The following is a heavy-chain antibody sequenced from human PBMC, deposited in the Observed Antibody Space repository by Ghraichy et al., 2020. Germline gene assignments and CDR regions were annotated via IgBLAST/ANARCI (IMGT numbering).Heavy chain of an antibody. V-gene: IGHV4-39*07. CDR1: GGAQSCRTPT. CDR2: IYYPGST. CDR3: ASPLQGDGWTFLY. J-gene: IGHJ4*02. Sequence: SETLSLTCPVSGGAQSCRTPTWRWLRHPLVQGMEWIGRIYYPGSTHYNPSLKSRLTISIDQSKTQFSLKLSSVTAADTAVYYCASPLQGDGWTFLYWGQGTLVTVSS. D-gene: IGHD2/OR15-2a*01.